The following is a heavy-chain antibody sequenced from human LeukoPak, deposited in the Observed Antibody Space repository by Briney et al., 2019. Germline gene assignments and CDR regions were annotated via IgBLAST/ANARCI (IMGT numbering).Heavy chain of an antibody. J-gene: IGHJ4*02. CDR3: AKRGPGGSSGWYLFDY. CDR2: ISGSGGST. Sequence: GGSLRLSCAASGFTFSSYAMSWVRQAPGKGLEWVSAISGSGGSTYYADSVKGRFTISRDNSKSTLYLQMNSLRAEDTAVYYCAKRGPGGSSGWYLFDYWGQGTLVTVSS. D-gene: IGHD6-19*01. V-gene: IGHV3-23*01. CDR1: GFTFSSYA.